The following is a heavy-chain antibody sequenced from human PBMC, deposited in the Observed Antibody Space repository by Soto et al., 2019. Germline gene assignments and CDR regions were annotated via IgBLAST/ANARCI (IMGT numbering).Heavy chain of an antibody. Sequence: ASVKVSCKASGYTFTSYDINWVRQATGQGLEWMVCMNPNSGNTGYAQKLQGRVTMTTDTSTSTAYMELRSLRSDDTAVYYCARDRRQVLASCGGDCHSAPDYGGQGTLVTVSS. J-gene: IGHJ4*02. CDR1: GYTFTSYD. D-gene: IGHD2-21*02. CDR2: MNPNSGNT. CDR3: ARDRRQVLASCGGDCHSAPDY. V-gene: IGHV1-8*01.